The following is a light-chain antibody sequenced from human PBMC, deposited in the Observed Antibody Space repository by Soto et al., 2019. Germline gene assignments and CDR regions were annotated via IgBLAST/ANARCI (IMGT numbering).Light chain of an antibody. CDR2: EVS. V-gene: IGLV2-18*02. J-gene: IGLJ1*01. Sequence: QSALTQPPSVSGSPGQSVPITCTGTSSDVGNYDRVSWYHQAPGTAPKLMIYEVSNRPSGVPDRFSGSKSGNTASLSISGLQAEDEGDYYCGSYTTSTARFVFGTGTKVTVL. CDR3: GSYTTSTARFV. CDR1: SSDVGNYDR.